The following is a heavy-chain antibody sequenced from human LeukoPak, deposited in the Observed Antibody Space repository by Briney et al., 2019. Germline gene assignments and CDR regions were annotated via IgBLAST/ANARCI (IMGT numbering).Heavy chain of an antibody. D-gene: IGHD6-13*01. CDR3: ARPRGSSWYGNWFDP. J-gene: IGHJ5*02. Sequence: SETLSLTCAVYGGSFSGYYWSCIRQPPGKGLEWIGEINHSGSTNYNLSLKIRVTISVDPTQNQFSLKLSSVTAADTAVYYCARPRGSSWYGNWFDPWGQGTLVTVSS. V-gene: IGHV4-34*01. CDR2: INHSGST. CDR1: GGSFSGYY.